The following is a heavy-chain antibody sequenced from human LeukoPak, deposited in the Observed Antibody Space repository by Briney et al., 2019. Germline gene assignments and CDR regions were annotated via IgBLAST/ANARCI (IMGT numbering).Heavy chain of an antibody. Sequence: GESLKISCQGSGYNFNTHWVAWVRQMPGKGLEWMGIIHPANSDTRYSPSFQGQVTISADRSINTAYLQWSSLKASDTAMYYCASRPVITTVIPWDFYWGQGTQVTVSS. CDR3: ASRPVITTVIPWDFY. V-gene: IGHV5-51*01. D-gene: IGHD4-17*01. J-gene: IGHJ4*02. CDR1: GYNFNTHW. CDR2: IHPANSDT.